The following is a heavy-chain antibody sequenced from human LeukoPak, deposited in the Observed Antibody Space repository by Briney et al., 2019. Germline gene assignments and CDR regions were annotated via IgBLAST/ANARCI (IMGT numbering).Heavy chain of an antibody. D-gene: IGHD6-19*01. J-gene: IGHJ4*02. CDR2: IYHSGST. CDR1: GYSISSGYY. Sequence: PSETLSLTCAVSGYSISSGYYWGWIRQPPGKGLEWIGSIYHSGSTYYNPSLKSRVTISVDTPKNQFSLKLSSVTAADTAVYYCARVGSGWYSYYFDYWGQGTLVTVSS. V-gene: IGHV4-38-2*01. CDR3: ARVGSGWYSYYFDY.